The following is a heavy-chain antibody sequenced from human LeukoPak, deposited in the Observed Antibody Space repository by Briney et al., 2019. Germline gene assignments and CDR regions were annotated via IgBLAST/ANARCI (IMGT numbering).Heavy chain of an antibody. J-gene: IGHJ5*02. D-gene: IGHD3-9*01. Sequence: GGSLRLSCVASGFRLSRYWMHWVRQAPGKGLEWVATINLGGSNKYYVDSVMGRFTISRDDARNSLHLQMNSLRVEDTAVYYCTGIDAAWGQGTLVTVSS. CDR1: GFRLSRYW. CDR2: INLGGSNK. V-gene: IGHV3-7*03. CDR3: TGIDAA.